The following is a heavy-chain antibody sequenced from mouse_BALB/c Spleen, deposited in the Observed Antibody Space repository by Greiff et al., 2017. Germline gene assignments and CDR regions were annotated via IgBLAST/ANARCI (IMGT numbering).Heavy chain of an antibody. V-gene: IGHV6-6*02. Sequence: EVMLVESGGGLVQPGGSMKLSCVASGFTFSNYWMNWVRQSPEKGLEWVAEIRLKSNNYATHYAESVKGRFTISRDDSKSSVYLQMNNLRAEDTGIYYCTRGVYGRAMDYWGQGTSVTVSS. CDR1: GFTFSNYW. CDR2: IRLKSNNYAT. CDR3: TRGVYGRAMDY. J-gene: IGHJ4*01. D-gene: IGHD1-1*01.